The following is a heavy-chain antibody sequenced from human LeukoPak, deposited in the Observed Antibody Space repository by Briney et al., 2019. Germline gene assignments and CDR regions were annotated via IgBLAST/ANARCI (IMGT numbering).Heavy chain of an antibody. CDR2: ISGSGGST. V-gene: IGHV3-23*01. J-gene: IGHJ5*02. CDR3: AKEYYYGSGTATVQNWFDP. CDR1: GFTFSSYA. D-gene: IGHD3-10*01. Sequence: GGSLRLSCAASGFTFSSYAMTWVRQAPGKGLQWVSAISGSGGSTYYADSVKGRFTISRDNSKNTLYLQMNSLRAEDTAVYYCAKEYYYGSGTATVQNWFDPWGQGTLVTVSS.